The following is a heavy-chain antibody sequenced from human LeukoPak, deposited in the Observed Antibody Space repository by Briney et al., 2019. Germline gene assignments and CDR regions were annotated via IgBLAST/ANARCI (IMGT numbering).Heavy chain of an antibody. D-gene: IGHD3-10*01. V-gene: IGHV4-39*01. J-gene: IGHJ5*02. CDR1: GGSISSNGYY. CDR2: FYYTGST. Sequence: SETLSLTCTVSGGSISSNGYYWGWIRQPPGKGLEWIGSFYYTGSTFYSPSLKSRVTISVDTSKNQFSLKLRSMTAADTAVYYCARHLVVGRFDPWGQGTLVTVSS. CDR3: ARHLVVGRFDP.